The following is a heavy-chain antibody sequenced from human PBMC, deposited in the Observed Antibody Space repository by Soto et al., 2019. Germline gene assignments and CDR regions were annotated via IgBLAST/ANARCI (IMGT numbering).Heavy chain of an antibody. D-gene: IGHD5-18*01. CDR2: ISSSGSTI. J-gene: IGHJ4*02. CDR3: ARVGKDGYSLDY. Sequence: EVQLVESGGGLVQPGGSPRLSCAVSGFTFSSYEMNWVRQAPGKGLEWVSYISSSGSTIYYADSVKGRFTISRDNAKNSLYLQMNSLRAEDTAVYYCARVGKDGYSLDYWGQGTLVTVSS. V-gene: IGHV3-48*03. CDR1: GFTFSSYE.